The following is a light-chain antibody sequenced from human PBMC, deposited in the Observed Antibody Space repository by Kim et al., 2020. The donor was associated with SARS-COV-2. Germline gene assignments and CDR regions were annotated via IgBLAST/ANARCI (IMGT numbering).Light chain of an antibody. Sequence: STSGGDRVTLPCRESQGVSNYLAWYQQKPGKVPKLLIYAASTLQSGVPSRFSGSGSGTDFTLTISSLQPEDVATYYCQKYNNAPLTFGGGTKVEI. CDR2: AAS. J-gene: IGKJ4*01. CDR1: QGVSNY. V-gene: IGKV1-27*01. CDR3: QKYNNAPLT.